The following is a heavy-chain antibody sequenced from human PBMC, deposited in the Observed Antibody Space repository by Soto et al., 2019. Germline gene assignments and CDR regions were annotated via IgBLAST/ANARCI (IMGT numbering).Heavy chain of an antibody. CDR2: INPNSGGT. Sequence: GASVKVSCKASGYTFTGYYMHWVRQAPGQGLEWMGWINPNSGGTNYAQKFQGWVTMTRDTSISTAYMELSRLRSDDTAVYYCARGGYYYVTRSTSFDIWGQGTMVTVSS. D-gene: IGHD3-22*01. CDR3: ARGGYYYVTRSTSFDI. CDR1: GYTFTGYY. J-gene: IGHJ3*02. V-gene: IGHV1-2*04.